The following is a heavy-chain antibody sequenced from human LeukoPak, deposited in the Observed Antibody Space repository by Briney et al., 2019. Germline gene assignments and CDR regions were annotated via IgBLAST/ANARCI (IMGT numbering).Heavy chain of an antibody. Sequence: ASVKVSCKASGYTFTSYGISWVRQAPGQGLEWMGWISAYNGNTNYAQKLQGRVTMTTDTSTSTAYMELRSLRSDDTAVYYCARVPLKQLRGWFDPWGQGTLVTVSS. D-gene: IGHD1-1*01. V-gene: IGHV1-18*01. CDR1: GYTFTSYG. CDR2: ISAYNGNT. CDR3: ARVPLKQLRGWFDP. J-gene: IGHJ5*02.